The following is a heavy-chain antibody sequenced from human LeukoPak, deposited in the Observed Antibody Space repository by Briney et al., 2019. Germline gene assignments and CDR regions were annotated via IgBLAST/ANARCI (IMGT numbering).Heavy chain of an antibody. Sequence: ASVKVSCKASGYTFTGYYMHWVRQAPGQGLEWMGWINPNSGTTSYEQKFQGRVTMTRDTSITTVYMELTRLTSDDTAVYYCARVVGATYFDYWGQGTLVTVSS. CDR1: GYTFTGYY. J-gene: IGHJ4*02. D-gene: IGHD1-26*01. V-gene: IGHV1-2*02. CDR2: INPNSGTT. CDR3: ARVVGATYFDY.